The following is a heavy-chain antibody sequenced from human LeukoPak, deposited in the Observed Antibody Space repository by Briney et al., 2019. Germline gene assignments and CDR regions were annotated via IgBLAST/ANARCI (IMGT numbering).Heavy chain of an antibody. CDR2: IYYSGST. CDR3: ARGDTDMVSTLDY. CDR1: GGSISSGGYS. D-gene: IGHD5-18*01. Sequence: SETLSLTCTVSGGSISSGGYSWSWIRQHPGKGLEWIGYIYYSGSTYYNPSLKSRVTISVDTSKNQFSLKLSSVTAADTAVYYCARGDTDMVSTLDYWGQGTLVTVSS. V-gene: IGHV4-31*03. J-gene: IGHJ4*02.